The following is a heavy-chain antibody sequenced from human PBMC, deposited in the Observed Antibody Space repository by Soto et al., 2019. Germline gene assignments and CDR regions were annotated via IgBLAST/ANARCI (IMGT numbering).Heavy chain of an antibody. D-gene: IGHD2-15*01. CDR2: IIPIFGTA. Sequence: QVQLVQSGAEVKKPGSSVKVSCTASGGTFSSYAISWVRQAPGQGLEWMGGIIPIFGTANYAQKFQGRVTITADKSTSTAYMELSSLRSEDTAVYYCARGYCSGGSCYGARYYYGMDVWGQGTTVTVSS. CDR3: ARGYCSGGSCYGARYYYGMDV. V-gene: IGHV1-69*06. J-gene: IGHJ6*02. CDR1: GGTFSSYA.